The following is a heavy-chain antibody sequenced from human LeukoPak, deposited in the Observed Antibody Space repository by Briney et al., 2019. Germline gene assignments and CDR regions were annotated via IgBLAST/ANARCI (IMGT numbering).Heavy chain of an antibody. CDR1: GFTFSNYA. V-gene: IGHV3-23*01. Sequence: GGSLRLSCAASGFTFSNYAMYWVRQAPGKGLERVSSISDSGGSTRYAGSVKGRFSICRDNSKNTLCLQMSSLRVEDTAVYYCAKDRGKASPGRYYFDFWGQGTLVTVSS. J-gene: IGHJ4*02. CDR2: ISDSGGST. CDR3: AKDRGKASPGRYYFDF. D-gene: IGHD3-16*01.